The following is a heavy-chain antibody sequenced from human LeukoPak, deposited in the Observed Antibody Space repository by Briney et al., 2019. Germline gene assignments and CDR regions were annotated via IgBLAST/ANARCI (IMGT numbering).Heavy chain of an antibody. Sequence: GGSLRLSCAASGFMFSSNWMSWVRLAPGKGLEWVAVIWYDGSNKDYADSVKGRFTISRDNSKNTLYLQMSGLRAEDTAVYYCATSAHIEVGTAPPPDYWGQGTLVTVTS. J-gene: IGHJ4*02. D-gene: IGHD2-21*02. V-gene: IGHV3-33*08. CDR1: GFMFSSNW. CDR2: IWYDGSNK. CDR3: ATSAHIEVGTAPPPDY.